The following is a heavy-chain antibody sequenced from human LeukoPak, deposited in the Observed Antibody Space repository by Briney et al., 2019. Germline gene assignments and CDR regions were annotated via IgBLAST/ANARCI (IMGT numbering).Heavy chain of an antibody. D-gene: IGHD2-2*01. CDR1: GDSISSSNW. CDR3: ASLWPYQLSAFDI. CDR2: ISHAGST. V-gene: IGHV4-4*02. J-gene: IGHJ3*02. Sequence: SETLSLTCTVSGDSISSSNWWNWVRLPPGKGLDWIGEISHAGSTKYSPSLKDRVTISKDNSKNQFSLKLSSVTAADTAVYYCASLWPYQLSAFDIWGQGTMVTVSS.